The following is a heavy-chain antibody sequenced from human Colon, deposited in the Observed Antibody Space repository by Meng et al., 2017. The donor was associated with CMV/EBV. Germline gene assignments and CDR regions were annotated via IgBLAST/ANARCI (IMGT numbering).Heavy chain of an antibody. CDR3: ARDSNLSGLAY. D-gene: IGHD3-10*01. J-gene: IGHJ4*02. CDR2: VYISGNT. V-gene: IGHV4-4*07. Sequence: VQLREPGPGLVRPSETLSLTCTFSGASITSYYWSWTRQPAGKGLEWIGRVYISGNTNYNPSLKSRVTMSIDTSKNQLSLNIRSVTAADTAVYYCARDSNLSGLAYWGQGTLVTVSS. CDR1: GASITSYY.